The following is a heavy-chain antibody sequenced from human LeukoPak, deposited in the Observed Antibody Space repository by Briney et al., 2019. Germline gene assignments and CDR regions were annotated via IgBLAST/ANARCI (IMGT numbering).Heavy chain of an antibody. V-gene: IGHV1-18*01. CDR2: ISAYNGNT. CDR3: ARDPGIYYGSGSYYYYINYYYYMDV. D-gene: IGHD3-10*01. CDR1: GYTFTSYG. J-gene: IGHJ6*03. Sequence: ASVKVSCKASGYTFTSYGISWVRQAPGQGLEWMGRISAYNGNTNYAQKLQGRVTMTTDTSTSTAYMELRSLRSDDTAVYYCARDPGIYYGSGSYYYYINYYYYMDVWGKGTTVTVSS.